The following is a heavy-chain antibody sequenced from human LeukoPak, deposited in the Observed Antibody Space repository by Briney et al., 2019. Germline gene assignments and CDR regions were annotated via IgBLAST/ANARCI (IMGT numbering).Heavy chain of an antibody. CDR3: ATTLPKDIVATISIPFDY. Sequence: ASVKVSCKVSGYTLTELSIHWVRQAPGKGLEWMGGFDPEDGETIYAQKFQGRVTMTEDTSTDTAYMELSSLRSEDTAVYYCATTLPKDIVATISIPFDYWGQGTLVTVSS. J-gene: IGHJ4*02. V-gene: IGHV1-24*01. D-gene: IGHD5-12*01. CDR2: FDPEDGET. CDR1: GYTLTELS.